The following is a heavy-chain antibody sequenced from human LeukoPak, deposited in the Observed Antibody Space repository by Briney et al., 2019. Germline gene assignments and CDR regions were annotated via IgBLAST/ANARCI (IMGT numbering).Heavy chain of an antibody. D-gene: IGHD3-3*01. CDR2: IKLDGSEK. V-gene: IGHV3-7*03. CDR1: GFTFSSYW. Sequence: GGSLRLSCAASGFTFSSYWMSWVRQAPGKGLEWVANIKLDGSEKNYVDSVKGRFTISRDNTKNSLYLQMNSLRAEDTAVFYCARDQYDTWSRRGNFDSWGQGTLVIVSS. CDR3: ARDQYDTWSRRGNFDS. J-gene: IGHJ4*02.